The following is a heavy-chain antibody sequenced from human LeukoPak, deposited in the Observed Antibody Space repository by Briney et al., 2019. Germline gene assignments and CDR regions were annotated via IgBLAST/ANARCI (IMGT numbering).Heavy chain of an antibody. CDR2: ISSSSRTI. Sequence: GGSLRLSCAASGFTFSTYDMNWVRQAPGKGLEWVSYISSSSRTISYADSVKGRFTISRDNAKNSLYLQMNSLRVEDTAVYYCARLRYYAMDVWGQGTTVTASS. CDR3: ARLRYYAMDV. J-gene: IGHJ6*02. V-gene: IGHV3-48*01. CDR1: GFTFSTYD.